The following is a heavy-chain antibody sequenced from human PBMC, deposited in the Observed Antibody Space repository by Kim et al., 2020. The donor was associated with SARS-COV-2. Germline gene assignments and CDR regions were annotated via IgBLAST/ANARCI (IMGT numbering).Heavy chain of an antibody. J-gene: IGHJ6*02. D-gene: IGHD3-9*01. Sequence: ASVKVSCKASGYTFTSYGISWVRQAPGQGLEWMGWISAYNGNTNYAQKLQGRVTMTTDTSTSTAYMELRSLRSDDTAVYYCARVGRYFDRFDAGGYYGMDVWGQGTTVTVSS. CDR2: ISAYNGNT. CDR3: ARVGRYFDRFDAGGYYGMDV. CDR1: GYTFTSYG. V-gene: IGHV1-18*04.